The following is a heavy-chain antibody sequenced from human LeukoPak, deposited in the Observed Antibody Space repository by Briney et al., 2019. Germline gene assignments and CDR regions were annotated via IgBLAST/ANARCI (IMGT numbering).Heavy chain of an antibody. Sequence: ASVKVSCKPSGYTFTGYYMHWVRQAPGQGLEWMGWINPNSGGTNYAQKFQGWVTMTRDTSISTAYMELSRLRSDDTAVYYCARVKETHSGYEDWGQGTLVTVSS. V-gene: IGHV1-2*04. CDR1: GYTFTGYY. J-gene: IGHJ4*02. CDR2: INPNSGGT. D-gene: IGHD5-12*01. CDR3: ARVKETHSGYED.